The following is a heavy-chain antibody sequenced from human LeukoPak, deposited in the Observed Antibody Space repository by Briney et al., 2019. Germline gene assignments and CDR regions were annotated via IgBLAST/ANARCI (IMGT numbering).Heavy chain of an antibody. J-gene: IGHJ4*02. Sequence: SETLSLTCTVSGGSISSSSYYWGWIRQPPGKRLEWIGSVFYTGTTYCNPSLKRRVTISVDTSKTQFSLRLSSVTATDTAVYYCARSNGTWRYFFDSWGQGPLVTVSS. CDR1: GGSISSSSYY. D-gene: IGHD1-14*01. CDR2: VFYTGTT. V-gene: IGHV4-39*01. CDR3: ARSNGTWRYFFDS.